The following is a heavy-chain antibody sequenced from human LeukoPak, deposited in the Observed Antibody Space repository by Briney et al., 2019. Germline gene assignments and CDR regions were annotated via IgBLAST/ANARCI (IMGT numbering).Heavy chain of an antibody. CDR3: ARDGRLTIFVRGIITEGSPPKN. D-gene: IGHD3-10*01. J-gene: IGHJ4*02. V-gene: IGHV1-2*02. Sequence: ASVEVSCKASGYTFTDYYMHWVRQAPGQGLEWMGWIDPNSGGTNYAPKFQGRVTMARDTSIRTAYMELNSLRSDDTAVYYCARDGRLTIFVRGIITEGSPPKNWGQGTLVTVSS. CDR1: GYTFTDYY. CDR2: IDPNSGGT.